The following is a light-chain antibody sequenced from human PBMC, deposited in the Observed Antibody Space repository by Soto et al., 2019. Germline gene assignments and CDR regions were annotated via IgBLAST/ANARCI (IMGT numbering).Light chain of an antibody. Sequence: EIVLTQSPGTLSLSPGERATLSCRASQSVSSTYLAWYQQKPGQAPRLLIYGASSRATGIPDRFSGSVYGTDFTLTISRLEPEDFAVYYCQQNHSSPLVTFGQGTRLEIK. CDR2: GAS. CDR3: QQNHSSPLVT. J-gene: IGKJ5*01. V-gene: IGKV3-20*01. CDR1: QSVSSTY.